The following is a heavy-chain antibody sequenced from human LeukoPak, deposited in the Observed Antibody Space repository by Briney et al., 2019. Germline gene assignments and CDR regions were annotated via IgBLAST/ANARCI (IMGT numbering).Heavy chain of an antibody. D-gene: IGHD2-15*01. J-gene: IGHJ5*02. CDR3: VRRCKDASSGARWFDP. V-gene: IGHV3-23*01. Sequence: PGGSLRLSCAASGFTFSVYSMTWVRQSPGKGLEWVSTVTGGGDNTYYGDSVKGRFTISRDNSRNTVYLQMNSLRAEDTAVFYCVRRCKDASSGARWFDPWGQGTLVTVSS. CDR2: VTGGGDNT. CDR1: GFTFSVYS.